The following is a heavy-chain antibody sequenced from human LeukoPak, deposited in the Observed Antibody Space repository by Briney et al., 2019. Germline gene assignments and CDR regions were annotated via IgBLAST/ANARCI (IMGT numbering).Heavy chain of an antibody. CDR1: VGSISSGDYY. Sequence: SETLSLTCTVSVGSISSGDYYWSWIRQPPGKGLDWIGYNYYSGSTFYNPALKIRIIMTVDTSKDQFSLKLSSVTAADTAVYYCARSPVGTTFFGYWGQGTLVTVSS. D-gene: IGHD1-26*01. CDR3: ARSPVGTTFFGY. J-gene: IGHJ4*02. V-gene: IGHV4-30-4*01. CDR2: NYYSGST.